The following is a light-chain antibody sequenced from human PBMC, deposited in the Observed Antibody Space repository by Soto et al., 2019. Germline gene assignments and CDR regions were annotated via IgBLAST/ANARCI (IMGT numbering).Light chain of an antibody. J-gene: IGLJ3*02. CDR1: SSDVGGYNY. Sequence: QSALTQPPSASGSPGQSVTISCTGTSSDVGGYNYVSWYQQHPGKAPKLMIYEVSNRPSGVPDRFSGSKSGNTASLTVSGLQAEDEADYDCSSYAGSNNWVFGGGTKLTVL. CDR3: SSYAGSNNWV. CDR2: EVS. V-gene: IGLV2-8*01.